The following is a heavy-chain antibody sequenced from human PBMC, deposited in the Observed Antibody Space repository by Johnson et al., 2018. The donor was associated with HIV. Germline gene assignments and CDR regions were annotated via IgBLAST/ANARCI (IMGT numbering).Heavy chain of an antibody. J-gene: IGHJ3*02. CDR1: GFSFSDYY. CDR3: ARGSRYTVDNDDVHLLHAFDI. Sequence: QVQLVESGGGLVQPGGSLRLSCVASGFSFSDYYMSWIRQAPGKGLEWISFMSSSGSTLYHAASVKGRFTISRDNAKNSLYLQMNSLRAEDTAMYSCARGSRYTVDNDDVHLLHAFDIWGQGTMVTVSS. V-gene: IGHV3-11*04. CDR2: MSSSGSTL. D-gene: IGHD3-16*01.